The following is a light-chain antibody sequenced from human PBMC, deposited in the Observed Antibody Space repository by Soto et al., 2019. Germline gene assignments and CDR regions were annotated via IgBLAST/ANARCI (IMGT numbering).Light chain of an antibody. V-gene: IGLV2-14*01. CDR1: SSDVGGYNY. Sequence: QSVLTHPASVTGSPGQSITISCTGTSSDVGGYNYVSWYQQHPGKAPKLMIYEVSNRPSGVSNRFSGSKSGNTASLTISGLQAEDEADYYCSSYTSSSTLTYVFGTGTKVTVL. CDR3: SSYTSSSTLTYV. J-gene: IGLJ1*01. CDR2: EVS.